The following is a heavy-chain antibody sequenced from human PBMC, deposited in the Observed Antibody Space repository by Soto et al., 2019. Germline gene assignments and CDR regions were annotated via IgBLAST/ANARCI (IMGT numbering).Heavy chain of an antibody. J-gene: IGHJ4*02. CDR2: ISSSTSHT. D-gene: IGHD6-13*01. V-gene: IGHV3-11*05. CDR3: ARGRGAAADYFDF. CDR1: GFTFSDYY. Sequence: QVPLVESGGGLVQPGGSLRLSCAVSGFTFSDYYMTWIRQAPGTGLEWVSYISSSTSHTNYADSVKGRFTISRDNAKNSLFLQMNSLRAEDTAVYYCARGRGAAADYFDFWGQGTLVTVSS.